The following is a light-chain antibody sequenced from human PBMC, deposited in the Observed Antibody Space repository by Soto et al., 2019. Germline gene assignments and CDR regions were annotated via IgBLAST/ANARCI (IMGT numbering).Light chain of an antibody. J-gene: IGLJ1*01. CDR1: SSDIGNYNY. CDR3: SSYTSSSTLNYV. CDR2: EVS. Sequence: QSALTQPASVSGSPGQSITFSCTGTSSDIGNYNYVSWYQQHPGKAPKLMIYEVSNRPSGVSNRFSGSKSGNTASLTISGLQAEDEADYYCSSYTSSSTLNYVFGTGTKLTVL. V-gene: IGLV2-14*01.